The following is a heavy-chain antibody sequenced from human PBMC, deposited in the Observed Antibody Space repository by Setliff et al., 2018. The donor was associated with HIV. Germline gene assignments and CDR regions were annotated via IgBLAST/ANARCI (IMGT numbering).Heavy chain of an antibody. D-gene: IGHD2-2*01. CDR2: ISAYNGNT. V-gene: IGHV1-18*01. Sequence: ASVKVSCKASGGTFRGFGISWVVQAPGQGLEWMGWISAYNGNTNYAQKLQGRVTMTTDTSTSTAYMELRSLRSDDTAVYYCARGPPIVVVPAALLTFDYWGQGTLVTVSS. CDR1: GGTFRGFG. CDR3: ARGPPIVVVPAALLTFDY. J-gene: IGHJ4*02.